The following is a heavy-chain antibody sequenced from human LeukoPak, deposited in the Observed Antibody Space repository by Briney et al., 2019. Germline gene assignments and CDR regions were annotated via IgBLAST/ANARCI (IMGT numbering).Heavy chain of an antibody. CDR3: HIVVVTAIRGRGAYYFDY. CDR1: GFTVSSNY. J-gene: IGHJ4*02. V-gene: IGHV3-53*01. CDR2: IYSGGNT. Sequence: GGSLRLSCAASGFTVSSNYMSWVRQAPGKGLEWVSVIYSGGNTYYADSVKGRFTISRDNSKNTLYLQMNSLRAEDAAVYYCHIVVVTAIRGRGAYYFDYWGQGTLVTVSS. D-gene: IGHD2-21*02.